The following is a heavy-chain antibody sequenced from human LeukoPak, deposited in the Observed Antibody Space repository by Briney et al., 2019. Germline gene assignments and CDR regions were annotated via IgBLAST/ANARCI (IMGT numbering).Heavy chain of an antibody. D-gene: IGHD2-21*02. J-gene: IGHJ5*02. Sequence: GASVKVSCKVSGYTLTELSMHWVRQAPGKGLEWMGGFDPEDGETIYAQKFQGRVTMTEDTSTDTAYMELSSLRSEDTAVYYCATSPPFVVVTAIERGLFDPWGQGTLVTVSS. CDR2: FDPEDGET. CDR1: GYTLTELS. V-gene: IGHV1-24*01. CDR3: ATSPPFVVVTAIERGLFDP.